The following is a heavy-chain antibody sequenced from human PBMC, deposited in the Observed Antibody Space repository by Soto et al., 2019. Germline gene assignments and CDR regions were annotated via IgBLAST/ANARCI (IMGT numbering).Heavy chain of an antibody. Sequence: GASVKVSCKASGYTFSSYSISWVRQAPGQGLEWMGGIIPIFGTANYAQKFQGRVTITADESTSTAYMELSSLRSEDTAVYYCARTLYYDFWSGYFDYWGQGTLVTVSS. CDR2: IIPIFGTA. V-gene: IGHV1-69*13. J-gene: IGHJ4*02. CDR1: GYTFSSYS. CDR3: ARTLYYDFWSGYFDY. D-gene: IGHD3-3*01.